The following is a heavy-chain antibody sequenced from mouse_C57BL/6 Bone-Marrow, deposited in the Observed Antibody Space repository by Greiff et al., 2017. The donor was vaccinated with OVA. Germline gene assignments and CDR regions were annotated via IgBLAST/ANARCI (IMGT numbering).Heavy chain of an antibody. CDR2: INPSTGGT. Sequence: EVQLQQSGPELVMPGASVKISCKASGYSFTGYYMNWVKQSPEKSLEWIGEINPSTGGTTYNQKFKAKATLTVDKSSSTAYMQLNSLTSEDSAVYYCARGYDDPWVAYWGQGTLVTVSA. J-gene: IGHJ3*01. CDR3: ARGYDDPWVAY. V-gene: IGHV1-42*01. CDR1: GYSFTGYY. D-gene: IGHD2-14*01.